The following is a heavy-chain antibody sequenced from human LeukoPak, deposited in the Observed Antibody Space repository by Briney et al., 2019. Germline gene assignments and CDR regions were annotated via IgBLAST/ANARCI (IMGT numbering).Heavy chain of an antibody. CDR1: GGSISSYY. CDR2: IYYSGST. J-gene: IGHJ4*02. Sequence: PSETLSFTCTVSGGSISSYYWSWIRQPPGKGLEWIGYIYYSGSTNYNPSFKSRVTISVDTSKNQFSLKLSSVTAADTAVYYCARHRSYYYGSGLDYWGQGTLVTVSS. V-gene: IGHV4-59*08. D-gene: IGHD3-10*01. CDR3: ARHRSYYYGSGLDY.